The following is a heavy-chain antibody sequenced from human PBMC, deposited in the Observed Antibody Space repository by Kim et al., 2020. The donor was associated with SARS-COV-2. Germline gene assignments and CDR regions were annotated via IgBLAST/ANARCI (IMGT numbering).Heavy chain of an antibody. D-gene: IGHD1-20*01. V-gene: IGHV1-3*01. CDR1: GYTFTAYA. CDR2: INGAIGNS. J-gene: IGHJ4*02. CDR3: AALNWKAPFDY. Sequence: ASVKVSCKASGYTFTAYAIHWVRQAPGQRLEWMGWINGAIGNSEYSQKFQGRVTISRDTSASTAYIELSSLRSEDTAVYYCAALNWKAPFDYWGQGTLVTVSS.